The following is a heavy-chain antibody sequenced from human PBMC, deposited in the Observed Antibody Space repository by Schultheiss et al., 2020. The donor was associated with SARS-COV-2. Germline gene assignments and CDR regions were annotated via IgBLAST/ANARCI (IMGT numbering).Heavy chain of an antibody. CDR2: ISSSSSYI. CDR1: GFTFSSYS. D-gene: IGHD4-17*01. V-gene: IGHV3-21*01. J-gene: IGHJ6*01. Sequence: GGSLRLSCAASGFTFSSYSMNWVRQAPGKGLEWVSSISSSSSYIYYADSVKGRFTISRDNSKNTLYLQMNSLRAEDTAVYYCARDLRPDGGSFYGDYDGYYYYGMDVWGQGATVKVSS. CDR3: ARDLRPDGGSFYGDYDGYYYYGMDV.